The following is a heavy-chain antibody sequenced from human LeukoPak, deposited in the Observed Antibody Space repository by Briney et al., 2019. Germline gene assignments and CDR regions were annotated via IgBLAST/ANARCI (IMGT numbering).Heavy chain of an antibody. Sequence: SETLSLTCSVSGGSISGYYWSWIRQPPGKELEWIGYIFITGNTIYNPSLSSRVTMSLDTSKNQFSLKLSSVTAADTAVYYCARFAYCGTGCWYYFDFWGRGMLVTVSS. D-gene: IGHD2-21*02. CDR3: ARFAYCGTGCWYYFDF. J-gene: IGHJ4*02. CDR1: GGSISGYY. CDR2: IFITGNT. V-gene: IGHV4-4*09.